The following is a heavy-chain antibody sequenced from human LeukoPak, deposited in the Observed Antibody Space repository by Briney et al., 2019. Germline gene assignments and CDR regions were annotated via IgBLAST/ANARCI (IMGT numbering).Heavy chain of an antibody. CDR1: GFTFSNYW. Sequence: GGSLRLSCVASGFTFSNYWMSWVRQVPGKGLEWVANIKQDESEKYYVDSVKGRFTISRDNAKNPLYLQLNSLRAEDTAVYYCARGKAFDIWGQGTMVTVSS. CDR3: ARGKAFDI. CDR2: IKQDESEK. V-gene: IGHV3-7*01. J-gene: IGHJ3*02.